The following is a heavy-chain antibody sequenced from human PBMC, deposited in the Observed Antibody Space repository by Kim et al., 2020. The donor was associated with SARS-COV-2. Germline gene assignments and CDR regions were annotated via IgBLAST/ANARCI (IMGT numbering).Heavy chain of an antibody. Sequence: SETLSLTCAVYGGSFSGYYWSWIRQLPGKGLEWIGEINHSGSTNYNPSLKSRVTISVDTSKNQFSLKLSSVTAADTAVYYCAAQWGNYYGSGSLFKRYFDYWGQGTLVTVSS. J-gene: IGHJ4*02. CDR3: AAQWGNYYGSGSLFKRYFDY. V-gene: IGHV4-34*01. CDR1: GGSFSGYY. D-gene: IGHD3-10*01. CDR2: INHSGST.